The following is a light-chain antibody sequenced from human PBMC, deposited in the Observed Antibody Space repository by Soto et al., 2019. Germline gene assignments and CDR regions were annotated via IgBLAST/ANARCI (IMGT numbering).Light chain of an antibody. CDR1: QSVGHNY. J-gene: IGKJ5*01. Sequence: ENVLTQSPGTLSLSPGDRATLSGRASQSVGHNYLAWFQQKPGQAPRLLIYGASSRATGIPGRFRGSGSGTDFTLTINRLEPEDFALYHCQQYGSSPITFGQGTRLEIK. V-gene: IGKV3-20*01. CDR3: QQYGSSPIT. CDR2: GAS.